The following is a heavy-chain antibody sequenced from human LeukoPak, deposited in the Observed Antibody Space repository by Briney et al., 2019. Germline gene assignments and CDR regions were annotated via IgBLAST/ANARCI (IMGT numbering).Heavy chain of an antibody. Sequence: GESLRLSCAASGFTFSSYGMHWVRQAPGKGLEWVAVISYDGSNKYYADSVKGRFTISRDNSKNTLYLQMNSLRAEDTAVYYCAKAEGIAAAGTIDYWGQGTLVTVSS. CDR3: AKAEGIAAAGTIDY. CDR2: ISYDGSNK. CDR1: GFTFSSYG. D-gene: IGHD6-13*01. J-gene: IGHJ4*02. V-gene: IGHV3-30*18.